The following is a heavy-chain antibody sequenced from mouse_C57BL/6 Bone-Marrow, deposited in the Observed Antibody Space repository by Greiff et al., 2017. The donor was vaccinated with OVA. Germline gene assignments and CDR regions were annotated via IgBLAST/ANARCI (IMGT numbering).Heavy chain of an antibody. J-gene: IGHJ2*01. CDR2: IRNKANGYTT. CDR3: ARYRGYYGSKGGYYFDY. V-gene: IGHV7-3*01. Sequence: DVKLVESGGGLVQPGGSLSLSCAASGFTFTDYYMSWVRQPPGKALEWLGFIRNKANGYTTEYSASVKGRFTISRDNSQSILYLQMNALRAEDSATYYCARYRGYYGSKGGYYFDYWGQGTTLTVSS. D-gene: IGHD1-1*01. CDR1: GFTFTDYY.